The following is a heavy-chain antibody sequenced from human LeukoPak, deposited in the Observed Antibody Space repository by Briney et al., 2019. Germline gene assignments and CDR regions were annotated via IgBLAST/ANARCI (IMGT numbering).Heavy chain of an antibody. CDR3: ARDDYVWGSYHYYGMDV. CDR1: GYTFTSYA. CDR2: INAGNGNT. D-gene: IGHD3-16*02. J-gene: IGHJ6*04. V-gene: IGHV1-3*01. Sequence: ASVKVSCKASGYTFTSYAMHWVRQAPGQRLEWMGWINAGNGNTKYSQKFQGRVTITRDTSASTAYMELSSLRSEDTAVYYRARDDYVWGSYHYYGMDVWGKGTTVTVSS.